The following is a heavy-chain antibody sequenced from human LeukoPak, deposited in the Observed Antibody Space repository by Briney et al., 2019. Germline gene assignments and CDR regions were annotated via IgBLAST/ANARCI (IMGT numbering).Heavy chain of an antibody. D-gene: IGHD6-13*01. Sequence: NPSGGSTSYAQKFQGRVTMTRDTSTSTVYMELSSLRSEDTAVYYCARDLDPLAAAQYYFDYWGQGTLVTVSS. CDR3: ARDLDPLAAAQYYFDY. J-gene: IGHJ4*02. V-gene: IGHV1-46*01. CDR2: NPSGGST.